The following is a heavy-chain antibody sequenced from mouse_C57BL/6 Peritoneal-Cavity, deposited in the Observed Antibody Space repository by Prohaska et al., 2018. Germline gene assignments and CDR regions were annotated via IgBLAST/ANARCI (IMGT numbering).Heavy chain of an antibody. Sequence: EVKLEESGGGLVQPGGSMKLSCVASGFTFSNYWMNWVRQSPEKGLEWVAQIRLKADNYATHYAESVKGRFTISRDDSNSRVYLQMNNLRAEDTGIYYCTLIDDWGQGTTLTVSS. J-gene: IGHJ2*01. CDR3: TLIDD. V-gene: IGHV6-3*01. CDR1: GFTFSNYW. CDR2: IRLKADNYAT.